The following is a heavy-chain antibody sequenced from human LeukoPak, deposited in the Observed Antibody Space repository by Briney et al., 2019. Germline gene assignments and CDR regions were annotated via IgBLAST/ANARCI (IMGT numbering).Heavy chain of an antibody. CDR3: ARDVTTMVRGGDAFDI. V-gene: IGHV3-66*01. Sequence: GGSLRLSCAASGFTVSSNYMSWVRQAPGKGLEWVSVIYSGGSTYYADSVKGRFTISRDNSKNTLYLQMNSLRAEDTAVYYCARDVTTMVRGGDAFDIWGQGTMVTVSS. CDR1: GFTVSSNY. J-gene: IGHJ3*02. CDR2: IYSGGST. D-gene: IGHD3-10*01.